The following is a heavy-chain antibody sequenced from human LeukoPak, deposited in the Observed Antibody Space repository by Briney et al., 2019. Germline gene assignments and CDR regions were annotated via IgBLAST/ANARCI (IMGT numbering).Heavy chain of an antibody. CDR1: GFTFSSYA. D-gene: IGHD3-10*01. J-gene: IGHJ5*02. CDR2: ISSSGSTI. V-gene: IGHV3-21*04. CDR3: ARDPVPYYYGSGSFNWFDP. Sequence: GGSLRLSCAASGFTFSSYAMSWVRQAPGKGLEWVSAISSSGSTIYYADSVKGRFTISRDNAKNSLYLQMNSLRAEDTAVYYCARDPVPYYYGSGSFNWFDPWGQGTLVTVSS.